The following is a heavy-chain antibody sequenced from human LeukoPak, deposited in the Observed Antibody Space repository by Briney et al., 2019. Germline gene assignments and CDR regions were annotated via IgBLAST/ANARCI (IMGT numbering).Heavy chain of an antibody. CDR1: GVSISSYY. CDR3: ARTEESGYSYRYFGYYYYMDV. J-gene: IGHJ6*03. D-gene: IGHD5-18*01. V-gene: IGHV4-59*01. CDR2: IYYSGST. Sequence: PSETLSLTCTVSGVSISSYYWSWIRQPPGKGLEWIGYIYYSGSTHYNPSLKSRVTISVDTSKNQFSLKLSSVTAADTAVYYCARTEESGYSYRYFGYYYYMDVWGKGTTVTVSS.